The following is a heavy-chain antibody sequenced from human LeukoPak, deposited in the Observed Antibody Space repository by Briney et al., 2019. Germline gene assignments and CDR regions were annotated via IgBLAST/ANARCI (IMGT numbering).Heavy chain of an antibody. V-gene: IGHV1-69*13. D-gene: IGHD4-17*01. CDR3: AVLYGDYAVFDY. Sequence: SVKVSCKASGGTFSSYAISWVRQAPGQGLEWMGGIIPIFGTANYAQKFQGRVTITADESTSTAYMELSSLRSEDTAVYYCAVLYGDYAVFDYWGQGTLVTVSS. CDR1: GGTFSSYA. J-gene: IGHJ4*02. CDR2: IIPIFGTA.